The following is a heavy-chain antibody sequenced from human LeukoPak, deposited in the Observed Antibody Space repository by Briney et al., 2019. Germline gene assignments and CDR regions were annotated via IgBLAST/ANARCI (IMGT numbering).Heavy chain of an antibody. CDR3: ARDLSPYDSSGYYYPDAFDI. CDR2: ISSSSSTI. Sequence: GGSLRLSCAASGFTFSSYSMNWVRQAPGKGLEWVSYISSSSSTIYYADSVKGRFTVSRDNAENSLYLQMDSLGAEDTAVYYCARDLSPYDSSGYYYPDAFDIWGQGTMVTVSS. J-gene: IGHJ3*02. V-gene: IGHV3-48*04. D-gene: IGHD3-22*01. CDR1: GFTFSSYS.